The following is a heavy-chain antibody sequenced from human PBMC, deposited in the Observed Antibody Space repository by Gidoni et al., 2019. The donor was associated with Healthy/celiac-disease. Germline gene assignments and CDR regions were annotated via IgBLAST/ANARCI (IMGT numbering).Heavy chain of an antibody. CDR3: AKDPARIVATIVY. J-gene: IGHJ4*02. D-gene: IGHD5-12*01. V-gene: IGHV3-23*01. Sequence: EVPLLESGGGLVQPGASLRLSSPASGFPFSSYAMSWVRQAPGKGLEWVSAISGSGGSTYYADSVKGRFTISRDNSKNTLYLQMNSLRAEDTAVYYCAKDPARIVATIVYWGQGTLVTVSS. CDR2: ISGSGGST. CDR1: GFPFSSYA.